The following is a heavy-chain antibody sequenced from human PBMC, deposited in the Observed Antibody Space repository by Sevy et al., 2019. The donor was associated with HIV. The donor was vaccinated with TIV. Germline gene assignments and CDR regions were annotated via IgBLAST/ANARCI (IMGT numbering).Heavy chain of an antibody. Sequence: GGSLRLSCAASGFTFSTYTMYWVRQSPGKGLEWVAVISLDGSSNSYEDSVKGRFTISRDNSKNTLYLQMDTLRIEDTAVYYWSRFETRRTHPSEFWGQGTLVTVSS. CDR2: ISLDGSSN. CDR1: GFTFSTYT. D-gene: IGHD3-10*01. V-gene: IGHV3-30-3*01. J-gene: IGHJ4*02. CDR3: SRFETRRTHPSEF.